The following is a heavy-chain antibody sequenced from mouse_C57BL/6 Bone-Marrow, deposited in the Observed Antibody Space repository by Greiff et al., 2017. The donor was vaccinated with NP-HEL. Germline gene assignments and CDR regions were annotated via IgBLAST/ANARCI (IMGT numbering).Heavy chain of an antibody. V-gene: IGHV1-52*01. CDR2: IDPSDSET. CDR1: GYTFTSYW. Sequence: QVQLQQPGAELVRPGSSVKLSCKASGYTFTSYWMHWVKQRPIQGLEWIGNIDPSDSETHYNQKFKDKATLTVDKSSSTAYMQLSSLTSEDSAVYYCARAGDYYGSSYWFAYWGQGTLVTVSA. J-gene: IGHJ3*01. CDR3: ARAGDYYGSSYWFAY. D-gene: IGHD1-1*01.